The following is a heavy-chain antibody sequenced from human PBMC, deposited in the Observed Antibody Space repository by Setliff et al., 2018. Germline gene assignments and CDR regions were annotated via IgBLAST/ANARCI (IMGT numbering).Heavy chain of an antibody. J-gene: IGHJ6*03. CDR2: INTNTGNP. CDR1: GYTFRSYG. V-gene: IGHV7-4-1*02. D-gene: IGHD3-10*01. CDR3: ARASRFGTTMWRGDYYMDV. Sequence: ASVKVSCKASGYTFRSYGINWVRQAPGQGLEWMGWINTNTGNPTYAQGFTGRFVFSLDTSVSTAYLQISSLKAEDTAIYYCARASRFGTTMWRGDYYMDVWGKGTTVTVSS.